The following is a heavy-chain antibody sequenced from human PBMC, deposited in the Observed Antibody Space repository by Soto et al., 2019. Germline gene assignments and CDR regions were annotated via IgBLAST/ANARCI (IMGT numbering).Heavy chain of an antibody. CDR2: INAGNGNT. Sequence: ASVKVSCKASGYTFTSYAMHWVRQAPGQRFEWMGWINAGNGNTKYSQKFQGRVTITRDTSASTAYMELSSLRSEDTAVYYCARDISYDILTGYPGWFDPWGQGTLVTVSS. J-gene: IGHJ5*02. D-gene: IGHD3-9*01. CDR3: ARDISYDILTGYPGWFDP. V-gene: IGHV1-3*01. CDR1: GYTFTSYA.